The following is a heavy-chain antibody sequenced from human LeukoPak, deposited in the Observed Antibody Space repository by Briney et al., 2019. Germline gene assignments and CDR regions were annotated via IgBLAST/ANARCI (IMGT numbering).Heavy chain of an antibody. J-gene: IGHJ6*03. Sequence: SETLSLTCTVSGGSISSYYWSWIRQPPGKGLEWIGYIYYSGSTNYNPSLKSRVTISVDTSKKQFSLKLSSVTAADTAVYYCAATYCGGDCYYYYYYYYMDVWGKGTTVTVSS. CDR2: IYYSGST. V-gene: IGHV4-59*01. D-gene: IGHD2-21*01. CDR3: AATYCGGDCYYYYYYYYMDV. CDR1: GGSISSYY.